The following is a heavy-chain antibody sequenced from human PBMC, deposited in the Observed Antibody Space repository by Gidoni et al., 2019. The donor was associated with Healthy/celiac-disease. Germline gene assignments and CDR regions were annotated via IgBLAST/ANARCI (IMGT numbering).Heavy chain of an antibody. V-gene: IGHV4-34*01. Sequence: QVQLQQWGAGLLKPSETLSLTCAVYGGSFSGYYWSWIRQPPGKGLEWIGEINHSGSTNYNPSLKSRVTISVDTSKNQFSLKLSSVTAADTAVYYCARLTRYYDFWSGYYPPRDYYYGMDVWGQGTTVTVSS. J-gene: IGHJ6*02. CDR2: INHSGST. D-gene: IGHD3-3*01. CDR1: GGSFSGYY. CDR3: ARLTRYYDFWSGYYPPRDYYYGMDV.